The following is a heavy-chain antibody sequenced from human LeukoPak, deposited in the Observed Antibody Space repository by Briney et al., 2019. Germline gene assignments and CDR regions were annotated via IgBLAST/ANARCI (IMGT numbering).Heavy chain of an antibody. J-gene: IGHJ5*02. V-gene: IGHV4-59*08. CDR3: ARLRFLEWLLHEYEGYNWFDP. Sequence: PSETLSLTCTVSGGSISTYYWSWIRQPPGKGLEWIGYIDYTGSTNYNPSLKSRVTISVDTSKSQFSLKLSPVTAADTAVYYCARLRFLEWLLHEYEGYNWFDPWGQGTLVTVSS. CDR2: IDYTGST. D-gene: IGHD3-3*01. CDR1: GGSISTYY.